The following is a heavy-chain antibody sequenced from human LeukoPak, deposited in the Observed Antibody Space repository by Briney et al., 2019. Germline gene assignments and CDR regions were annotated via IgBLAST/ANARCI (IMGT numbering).Heavy chain of an antibody. J-gene: IGHJ4*02. CDR2: IYYTGT. Sequence: SETLSLTCTVSGGSFTDYYWSWIRQSPGKGLEWSGYIYYTGTSYNPSLKSRVTISADTSKNQFSLKLISVTAADTAVYYCASRKLGNDYWGQGTLVTVSS. D-gene: IGHD7-27*01. V-gene: IGHV4-59*01. CDR3: ASRKLGNDY. CDR1: GGSFTDYY.